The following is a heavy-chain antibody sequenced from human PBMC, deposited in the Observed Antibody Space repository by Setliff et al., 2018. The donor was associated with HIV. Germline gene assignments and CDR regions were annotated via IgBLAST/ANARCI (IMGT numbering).Heavy chain of an antibody. V-gene: IGHV4-4*09. J-gene: IGHJ3*01. CDR2: GHHSGHT. CDR1: GVSITSHY. CDR3: ARWESAQKAYNP. Sequence: SETPSLTCTVSGVSITSHYWNWIRQSPGRGLEWIGFGHHSGHTRQNPSLASRVTISVDMSKNQFSLKLNSLSAADTAVYYCARWESAQKAYNPWGHGTMVTVSS. D-gene: IGHD1-26*01.